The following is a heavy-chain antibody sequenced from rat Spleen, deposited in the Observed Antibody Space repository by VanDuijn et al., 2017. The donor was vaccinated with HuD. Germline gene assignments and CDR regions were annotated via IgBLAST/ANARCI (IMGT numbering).Heavy chain of an antibody. CDR2: ISYDGSST. CDR1: GFTFSNYG. D-gene: IGHD4-1*01. V-gene: IGHV5-29*01. CDR3: TRDRARFAY. J-gene: IGHJ3*01. Sequence: EVQLVESGGGLVQPGRSLKLSCAASGFTFSNYGMAWVRQAPTKGLEWVATISYDGSSTYYRDSVKGRFTISRDKAESTLYLQMDSLRSEDTATYYCTRDRARFAYWGQGTLVTVSS.